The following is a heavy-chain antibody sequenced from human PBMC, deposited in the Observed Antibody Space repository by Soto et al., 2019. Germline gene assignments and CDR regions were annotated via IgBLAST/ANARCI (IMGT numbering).Heavy chain of an antibody. CDR3: AGGPSLTGSFFDS. Sequence: VQLQQSGPGLVKPSQTLSLTCAISGDSVSSDTTAWYWIRQSPSRGLEWLGRTYYRSKWYHDYAVSVQSRITINPDSSKNQFSLQLNSVTPEDTAVYFCAGGPSLTGSFFDSWGQGTLVSVSS. D-gene: IGHD3-9*01. CDR2: TYYRSKWYH. V-gene: IGHV6-1*01. CDR1: GDSVSSDTTA. J-gene: IGHJ4*02.